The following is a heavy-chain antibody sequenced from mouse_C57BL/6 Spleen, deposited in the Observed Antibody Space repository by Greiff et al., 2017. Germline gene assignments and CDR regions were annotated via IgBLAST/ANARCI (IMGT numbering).Heavy chain of an antibody. V-gene: IGHV2-5*01. J-gene: IGHJ4*01. CDR2: IWRGGST. CDR3: AKEGELYAMDY. Sequence: VKVVESGPGLVQPSQSLSITCTVSGFSLTSYGVHWVRQSPGKGLEWLGVIWRGGSTDYNAAFMSRLSITKDNSKSQVFFKMNSLQADDTAIYYCAKEGELYAMDYWGQGTSVTVSS. CDR1: GFSLTSYG.